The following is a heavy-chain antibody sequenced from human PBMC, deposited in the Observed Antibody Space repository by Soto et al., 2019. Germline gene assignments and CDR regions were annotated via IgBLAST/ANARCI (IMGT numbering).Heavy chain of an antibody. Sequence: EVQLVESGGGLVKPGGPLRLSCAASGFTFSSYSMNWVRQAPGKGLEWVSSISSSSSYIYYADSVKGRFTISRDNAKNSLYLQMNSLRAEDTAVYYCARDAIGTVSSDTYWGQGTLVTVSS. D-gene: IGHD4-17*01. CDR3: ARDAIGTVSSDTY. V-gene: IGHV3-21*01. CDR2: ISSSSSYI. CDR1: GFTFSSYS. J-gene: IGHJ4*02.